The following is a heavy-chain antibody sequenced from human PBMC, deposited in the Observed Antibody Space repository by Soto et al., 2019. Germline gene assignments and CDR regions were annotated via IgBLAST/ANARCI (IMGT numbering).Heavy chain of an antibody. CDR2: IYYSGST. J-gene: IGHJ4*02. Sequence: SETLSLTCTVSGGSISSYHWSWIRQPPGKGLEWIGYIYYSGSTNYNPSLKSRVTISVDTSKNQFSLKLSSVTAADTAVYYCASYSGYSSSSYYFDYWGQGTLVTGS. CDR1: GGSISSYH. V-gene: IGHV4-59*01. CDR3: ASYSGYSSSSYYFDY. D-gene: IGHD6-13*01.